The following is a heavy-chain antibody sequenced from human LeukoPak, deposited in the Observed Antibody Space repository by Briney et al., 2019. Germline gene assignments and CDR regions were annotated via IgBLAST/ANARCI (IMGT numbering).Heavy chain of an antibody. CDR3: ARGDVDYYDSSGSDAFYI. CDR1: GFTLSPYS. D-gene: IGHD3-22*01. Sequence: PGGSLSLSCATSGFTLSPYSMSWVRQAPGKGLEWVACISSSGSHTYYADSVKGRFIISRDNAKNSMPLHINSLRVEDTSMYFCARGDVDYYDSSGSDAFYIWGQGTRVTVSS. J-gene: IGHJ3*02. CDR2: ISSSGSHT. V-gene: IGHV3-21*06.